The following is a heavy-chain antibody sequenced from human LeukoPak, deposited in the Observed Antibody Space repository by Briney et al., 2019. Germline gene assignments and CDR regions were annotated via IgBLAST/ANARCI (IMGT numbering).Heavy chain of an antibody. CDR1: GGSISSYY. Sequence: SETLSLTCTVSGGSISSYYWSWIRQPPGKGLEWIGYIYYSGSTNYNPSLKSRVTISVDTSKNQFSLKLSSVTAADTAVYYCARDGMAGSSSFFDYWGQGTLVTVSS. D-gene: IGHD6-6*01. V-gene: IGHV4-59*01. J-gene: IGHJ4*02. CDR2: IYYSGST. CDR3: ARDGMAGSSSFFDY.